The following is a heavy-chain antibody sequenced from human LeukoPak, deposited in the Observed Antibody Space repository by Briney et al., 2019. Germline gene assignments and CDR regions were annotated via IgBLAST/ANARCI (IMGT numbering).Heavy chain of an antibody. CDR2: IYYSGST. D-gene: IGHD6-13*01. CDR3: ARLGVAAAGPYYYYYYMDV. V-gene: IGHV4-59*11. Sequence: SETLSLTCTVSGGSISSHYWSWIRQPPGKGLEWIGYIYYSGSTNYNPSLKSRVTISVDTSKNQFSLKLSSVTAADTAVYYCARLGVAAAGPYYYYYYMDVWGKGTTVTISS. J-gene: IGHJ6*03. CDR1: GGSISSHY.